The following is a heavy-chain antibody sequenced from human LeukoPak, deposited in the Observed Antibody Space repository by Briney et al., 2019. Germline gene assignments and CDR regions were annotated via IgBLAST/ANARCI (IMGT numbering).Heavy chain of an antibody. V-gene: IGHV4-59*01. Sequence: SETLSLTCTVSGGSISSYYWSWTRQPPGKGLEWIGYIYYSGSTNYNPSLKSRVTISVDTSKNQFSLKLSSVTAADTAVYYCARLKAGSDAFDIWGQGTMVTVSS. D-gene: IGHD3-10*01. CDR1: GGSISSYY. J-gene: IGHJ3*02. CDR2: IYYSGST. CDR3: ARLKAGSDAFDI.